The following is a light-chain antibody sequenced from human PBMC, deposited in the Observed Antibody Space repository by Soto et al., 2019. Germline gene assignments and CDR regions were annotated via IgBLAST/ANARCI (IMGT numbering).Light chain of an antibody. CDR2: DVS. Sequence: ALTPPASVSGSPGQSITISCTGTSSDVGGYNYVSWYQHHPGKAPKLMIFDVSNRPSGVSNRFSGSKSGNTASLTISGLQPEDEADYYCSSYTTSNTRQIVFGTGTKVTGL. V-gene: IGLV2-14*03. CDR1: SSDVGGYNY. J-gene: IGLJ1*01. CDR3: SSYTTSNTRQIV.